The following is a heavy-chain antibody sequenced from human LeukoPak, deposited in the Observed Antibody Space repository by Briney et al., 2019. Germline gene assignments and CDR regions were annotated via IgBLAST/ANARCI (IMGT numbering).Heavy chain of an antibody. J-gene: IGHJ4*02. V-gene: IGHV1-69*06. CDR1: GGTFSSYA. CDR2: IIPIFGTA. D-gene: IGHD3-9*01. Sequence: SVKVSCKASGGTFSSYAISWVRQAPGQGLEWMGGIIPIFGTANYAQKFQGRVTITADKSTSTAYMELSSLRSEDTAVCYCARQAEYDILTGYSYFDYWGQGTLVTVSS. CDR3: ARQAEYDILTGYSYFDY.